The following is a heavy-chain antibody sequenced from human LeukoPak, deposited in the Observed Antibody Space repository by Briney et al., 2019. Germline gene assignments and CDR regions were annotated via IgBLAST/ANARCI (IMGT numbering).Heavy chain of an antibody. Sequence: ASVKVSCKASGYTFTGYYMHWVRQAPGQGLEWMGWINPNSGGTNYAQKLQGRVTMTTDTSTSTAYMELRSLRSDDTAVYYCAREALTMVRGVIDYWGQGTLVTVSS. CDR1: GYTFTGYY. V-gene: IGHV1-2*02. CDR3: AREALTMVRGVIDY. CDR2: INPNSGGT. D-gene: IGHD3-10*01. J-gene: IGHJ4*02.